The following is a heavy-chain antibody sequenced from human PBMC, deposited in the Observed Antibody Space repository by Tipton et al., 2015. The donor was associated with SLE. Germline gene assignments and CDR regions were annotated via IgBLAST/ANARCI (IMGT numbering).Heavy chain of an antibody. V-gene: IGHV4-39*07. CDR2: IFYSGST. CDR3: ARDAVDGYRGGAVDS. J-gene: IGHJ4*02. D-gene: IGHD5-24*01. CDR1: GASISRSNYY. Sequence: TLSLTCNVSGASISRSNYYWGWIRQPPGRGLEWIGSIFYSGSTYYNPSLKSRVTISVGPSKNQFSLKLNSVTAADTAVYYCARDAVDGYRGGAVDSWGQGTLVTVSS.